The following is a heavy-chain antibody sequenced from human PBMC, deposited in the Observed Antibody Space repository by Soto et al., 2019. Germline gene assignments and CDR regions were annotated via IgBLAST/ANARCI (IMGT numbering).Heavy chain of an antibody. CDR3: ARFASGKSAST. Sequence: QSGGCLRLCCAGCGFSFSDYGMGWARQAPGKRLDWVANIQYDGTEEYYVDSVRGRFTIFRDNAMTSLHLQMNSLRADDTAVYYCARFASGKSASTWGQGTLVTVSS. D-gene: IGHD5-12*01. V-gene: IGHV3-7*05. J-gene: IGHJ5*02. CDR2: IQYDGTEE. CDR1: GFSFSDYG.